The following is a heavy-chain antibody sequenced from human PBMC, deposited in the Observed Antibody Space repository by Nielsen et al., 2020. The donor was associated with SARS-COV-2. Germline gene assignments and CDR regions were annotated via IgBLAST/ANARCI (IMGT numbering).Heavy chain of an antibody. Sequence: SETLSLTCTVSGGSISSYYWSWIRQPPGNGLEWIGYIYYSGSTNYNPSLKSRVTISVDTSKNQFSLKLSSVTAADTAVYYCARGAGTDWFDPWGQGTLVTVSS. D-gene: IGHD6-13*01. V-gene: IGHV4-59*01. J-gene: IGHJ5*02. CDR1: GGSISSYY. CDR2: IYYSGST. CDR3: ARGAGTDWFDP.